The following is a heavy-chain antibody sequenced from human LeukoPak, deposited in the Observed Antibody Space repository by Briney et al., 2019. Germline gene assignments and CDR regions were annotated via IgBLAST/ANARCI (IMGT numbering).Heavy chain of an antibody. CDR2: MSSSGIS. J-gene: IGHJ4*02. Sequence: SQTLSLTCTVSNGPISSDTYFWSWIRQPAGKGLEWIGRMSSSGISTYSPSLKSRVTISIDTSKNQFSLKLSSVTAADTAVYYCARAEETTEFDYWGQGTLVTVSS. CDR3: ARAEETTEFDY. D-gene: IGHD1-14*01. V-gene: IGHV4-61*02. CDR1: NGPISSDTYF.